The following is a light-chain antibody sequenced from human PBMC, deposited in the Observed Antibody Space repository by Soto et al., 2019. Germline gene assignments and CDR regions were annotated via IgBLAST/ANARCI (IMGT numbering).Light chain of an antibody. V-gene: IGKV4-1*01. CDR3: QQYYSRPQGFT. J-gene: IGKJ3*01. Sequence: DIVMTQSPDSLAVSLGERATINCKSSQSVLSTSNNRYYLAWYQQKPGQPPRLLIYWASARESGVPDRFSGSGSGTDFTLTITSLQAEDVAIYYCQQYYSRPQGFTFGPGTRVDIK. CDR1: QSVLSTSNNRYY. CDR2: WAS.